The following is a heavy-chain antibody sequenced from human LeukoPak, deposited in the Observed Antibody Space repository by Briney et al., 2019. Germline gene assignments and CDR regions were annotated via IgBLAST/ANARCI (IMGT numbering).Heavy chain of an antibody. CDR3: AKGAYSSSFDNWFNP. CDR2: IRYDGSNK. D-gene: IGHD6-13*01. CDR1: GFTFSSYA. Sequence: PGGSLRLSCAASGFTFSSYAMSWVRQAPGKGLEWVAFIRYDGSNKYYADSVKGRFTISRDNSKNTLYLQMNSLRAEDTAVYYCAKGAYSSSFDNWFNPWGQGTLVTVSS. J-gene: IGHJ5*02. V-gene: IGHV3-30*02.